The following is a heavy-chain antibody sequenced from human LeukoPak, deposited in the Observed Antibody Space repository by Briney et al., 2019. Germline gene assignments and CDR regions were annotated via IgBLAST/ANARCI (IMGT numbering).Heavy chain of an antibody. Sequence: GASVKVSCKASGYTFTSYGISWVRQAPGQGLEWMGWISAYNGNTNYAQKLQGRVTMTTDTSTSTAYMELRSLRSDDTAVYYCAREGGVVVVAAAPRGMDVWGQGTTVTVSS. J-gene: IGHJ6*02. CDR2: ISAYNGNT. CDR1: GYTFTSYG. D-gene: IGHD2-15*01. V-gene: IGHV1-18*01. CDR3: AREGGVVVVAAAPRGMDV.